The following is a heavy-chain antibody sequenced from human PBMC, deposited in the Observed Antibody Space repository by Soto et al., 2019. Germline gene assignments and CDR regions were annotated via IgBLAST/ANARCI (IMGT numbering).Heavy chain of an antibody. CDR3: ARDRAGSYYYYYMDV. CDR2: ISSSGSTI. J-gene: IGHJ6*03. D-gene: IGHD3-10*01. Sequence: GGSLRLSCAASGFTFSDYYMSWIRQAPGKGLEWVSYISSSGSTIYYADSVKGRFTISRDNAKNSLYLQMNSLRAEDTAVYYCARDRAGSYYYYYMDVWGKGTTVTVSS. CDR1: GFTFSDYY. V-gene: IGHV3-11*01.